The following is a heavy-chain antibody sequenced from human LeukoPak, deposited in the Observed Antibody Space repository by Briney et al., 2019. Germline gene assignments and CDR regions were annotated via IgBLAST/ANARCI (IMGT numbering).Heavy chain of an antibody. CDR3: ARDPWVGPTSLH. CDR1: GFSVSSNY. J-gene: IGHJ4*02. CDR2: LYSDDSA. Sequence: PGGSLRLSCVTSGFSVSSNYMTWARQPPGKALEWVSLLYSDDSAYYPDSVKGRFTISRDRSQKALYLQMDSLRPEDTAIYYCARDPWVGPTSLHCGQGIQVTVSS. V-gene: IGHV3-53*05. D-gene: IGHD1-26*01.